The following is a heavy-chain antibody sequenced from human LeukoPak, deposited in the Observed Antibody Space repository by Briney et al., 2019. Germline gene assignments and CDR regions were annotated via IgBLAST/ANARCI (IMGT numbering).Heavy chain of an antibody. CDR3: ERQACTFLDYFEY. CDR1: GGSTSSSSYY. V-gene: IGHV4-39*01. CDR2: IYYSGST. D-gene: IGHD2-8*01. J-gene: IGHJ4*02. Sequence: SETLSLTCTVSGGSTSSSSYYWGWIRQPPGKGLEWIGSIYYSGSTYYNPSLKSRVTISLDTSKNTFSLKLSSVTAPDTAVYYCERQACTFLDYFEYWGQGTLVTVSS.